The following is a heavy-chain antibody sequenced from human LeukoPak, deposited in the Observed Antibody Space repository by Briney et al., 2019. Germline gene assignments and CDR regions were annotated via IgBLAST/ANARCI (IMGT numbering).Heavy chain of an antibody. V-gene: IGHV3-23*01. CDR3: SPSAFDY. CDR1: GCTFSSYA. J-gene: IGHJ4*02. CDR2: ISDRGGST. Sequence: GGSLRLSCAACGCTFSSYAMTWVRQAPAKGLEWGSAISDRGGSTYYSDSVKDRFTNSIDNSNNKPYLQMNSLRADDNDVDYYSPSAFDYWGQGTPCTVSS.